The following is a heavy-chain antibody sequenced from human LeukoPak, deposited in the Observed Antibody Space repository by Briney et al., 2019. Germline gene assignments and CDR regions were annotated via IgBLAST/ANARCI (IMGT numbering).Heavy chain of an antibody. CDR1: GGSISSYY. CDR3: ASVLSSSGWYDGWFEP. CDR2: IYYSGST. J-gene: IGHJ5*02. Sequence: SETLSLTCTVSGGSISSYYWSWIRQPPGKGLEWIGYIYYSGSTNYNPSLKSRVTISVDTSKNQFSLKLSSVTAADTAVYYCASVLSSSGWYDGWFEPWGQGTLVTVSS. D-gene: IGHD6-19*01. V-gene: IGHV4-59*01.